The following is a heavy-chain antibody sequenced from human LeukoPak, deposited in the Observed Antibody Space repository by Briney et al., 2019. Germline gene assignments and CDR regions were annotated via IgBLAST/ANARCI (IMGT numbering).Heavy chain of an antibody. CDR3: AREGVGATTGDY. CDR1: GYTFTSYY. D-gene: IGHD1-26*01. Sequence: ASVKVSCKASGYTFTSYYMHWVRQAPGQGLEWMGIINPSGGSTSYAQKFQGRVTMTRDTSTSTVYMGLSSLRSEDTAVYYCAREGVGATTGDYWGQGTLVTVSS. J-gene: IGHJ4*02. CDR2: INPSGGST. V-gene: IGHV1-46*01.